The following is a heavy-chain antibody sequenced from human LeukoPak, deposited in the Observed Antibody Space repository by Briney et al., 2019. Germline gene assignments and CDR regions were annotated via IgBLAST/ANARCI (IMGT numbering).Heavy chain of an antibody. CDR3: ARIYDSSGYYLDY. J-gene: IGHJ4*02. V-gene: IGHV4-59*08. Sequence: KTSETLSLTCTVSGVSISSYYWSWIRQPPGKGLEWIGYIYYSGSTNYNPSLKSRVTISVDTSKNQFSLKLSSVTAADTAVYYCARIYDSSGYYLDYWGQGTLVTVSS. D-gene: IGHD3-22*01. CDR1: GVSISSYY. CDR2: IYYSGST.